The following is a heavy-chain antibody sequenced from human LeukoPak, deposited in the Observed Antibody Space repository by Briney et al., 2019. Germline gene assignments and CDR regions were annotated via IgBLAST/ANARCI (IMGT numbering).Heavy chain of an antibody. J-gene: IGHJ4*02. CDR3: VRDHHYAFDY. V-gene: IGHV3-48*02. CDR2: LNPISGDI. D-gene: IGHD3-16*01. CDR1: GFTFSYFS. Sequence: GGSLRLSCAASGFTFSYFSMNWVRQAPGKGLEWISYLNPISGDIWYADSVKGRFTISRDNAKNSQYLQMNSLIDEDTAVYHCVRDHHYAFDYWGQGTLVTVSS.